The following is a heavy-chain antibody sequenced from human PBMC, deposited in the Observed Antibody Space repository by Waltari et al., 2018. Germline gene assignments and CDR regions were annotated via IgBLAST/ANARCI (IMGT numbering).Heavy chain of an antibody. CDR3: ARQGYGDYGYYYYYMDV. J-gene: IGHJ6*03. D-gene: IGHD4-17*01. CDR1: GFTFSDHN. Sequence: EVQLVESGGGLVQPGGSLRLSCAASGFTFSDHNMDWVRQAPGKGLEWVGRARNKASNYIIEHAASVKGRFTISRDDSKNSLFLQMNDLKTEDTAVYYCARQGYGDYGYYYYYMDVWGKGTTVTVAS. V-gene: IGHV3-72*01. CDR2: ARNKASNYII.